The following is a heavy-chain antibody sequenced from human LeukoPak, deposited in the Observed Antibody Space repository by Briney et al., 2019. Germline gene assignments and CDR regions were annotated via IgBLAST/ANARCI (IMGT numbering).Heavy chain of an antibody. Sequence: GGSLRLSCAASGFTFSSYGMNWVRQAPGRGLEWVSSISSSSSYIYYADSVKGRFTISRDNAKNSLYLQMNSLRAEDTAVYYCARLVGATGIVDYWGQGTLVTVSS. V-gene: IGHV3-21*01. CDR3: ARLVGATGIVDY. J-gene: IGHJ4*02. CDR2: ISSSSSYI. CDR1: GFTFSSYG. D-gene: IGHD1-26*01.